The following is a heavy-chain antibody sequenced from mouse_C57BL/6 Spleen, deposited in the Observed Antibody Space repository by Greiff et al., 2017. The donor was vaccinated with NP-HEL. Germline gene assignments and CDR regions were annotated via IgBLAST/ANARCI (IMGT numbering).Heavy chain of an antibody. D-gene: IGHD1-1*01. CDR3: TTWDYYGSREDAMDY. J-gene: IGHJ4*01. CDR1: GFNIKDYY. CDR2: IDPEDGDT. Sequence: EVQLQQSGAELVRPGASVKLSCTASGFNIKDYYMHWVKQRPEQGLEWIGRIDPEDGDTEYAPKFQGKATMTADTSSNTAYLQLSSLTSEDTAVYYCTTWDYYGSREDAMDYWGQGTSVTVSS. V-gene: IGHV14-1*01.